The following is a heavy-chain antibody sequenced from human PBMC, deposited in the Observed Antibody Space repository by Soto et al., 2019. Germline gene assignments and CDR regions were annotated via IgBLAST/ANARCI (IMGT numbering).Heavy chain of an antibody. J-gene: IGHJ4*02. CDR1: GFTFSSYA. V-gene: IGHV3-23*01. Sequence: GGSLRLSCAASGFTFSSYAMSWVRQAPGKGLEWVSAISGSGGSTYYADSVKGRFTISRDNSKNTLYLQMNSLRAEDTAVYYCAKAWDIVVVVGPSDYWGQGTLVTVSS. CDR2: ISGSGGST. D-gene: IGHD2-15*01. CDR3: AKAWDIVVVVGPSDY.